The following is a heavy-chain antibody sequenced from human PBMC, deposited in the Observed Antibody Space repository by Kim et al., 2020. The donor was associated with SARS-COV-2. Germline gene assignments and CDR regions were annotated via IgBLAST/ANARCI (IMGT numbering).Heavy chain of an antibody. V-gene: IGHV3-11*04. D-gene: IGHD5-18*01. CDR3: ARGDNYAFDY. CDR2: ISSSGSIR. Sequence: GGSLRLSCAASGFSFSDYYMNWIRQAPGKGLEWVSYISSSGSIRYYADSVKGRFTISRDNAKNSLYLQMNSLRAEDTAVYYCARGDNYAFDYWGQGTLVTVSA. CDR1: GFSFSDYY. J-gene: IGHJ4*02.